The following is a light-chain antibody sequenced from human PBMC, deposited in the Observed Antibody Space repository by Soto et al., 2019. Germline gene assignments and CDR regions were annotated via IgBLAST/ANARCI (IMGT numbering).Light chain of an antibody. CDR2: EVT. V-gene: IGLV2-8*01. J-gene: IGLJ1*01. CDR1: SSDVGGYNY. Sequence: QSALTQPPSASGSLGQSVTISCTGTSSDVGGYNYVSWYQHHPGKAPKLILYEVTKRPSGVPDRFSGSKFGNTASLTVSGLQAEDEADYYCSSYAGSNTRYVFGTGTKVTVL. CDR3: SSYAGSNTRYV.